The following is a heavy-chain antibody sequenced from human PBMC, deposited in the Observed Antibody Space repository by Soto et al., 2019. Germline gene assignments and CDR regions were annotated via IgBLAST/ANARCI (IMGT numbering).Heavy chain of an antibody. CDR3: SAVLSAMGVSFDY. J-gene: IGHJ4*02. Sequence: QVQLVQSGAEVKKPGSSVKVSCKASGGTFSSYAISWVRQAPGQGLEWMGGIIPIFGTANYAQKFQGRVTITAEVSASTAYMELSGLRSEDTAGYYCSAVLSAMGVSFDYWGQGNLVAVSS. CDR1: GGTFSSYA. V-gene: IGHV1-69*12. D-gene: IGHD5-18*01. CDR2: IIPIFGTA.